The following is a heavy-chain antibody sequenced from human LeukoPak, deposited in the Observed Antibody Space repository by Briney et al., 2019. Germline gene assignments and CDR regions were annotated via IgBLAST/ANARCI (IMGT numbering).Heavy chain of an antibody. D-gene: IGHD2-8*01. J-gene: IGHJ4*02. V-gene: IGHV7-4-1*02. CDR1: GYTFTSYF. Sequence: ASVKVSCKASGYTFTSYFIHWVRQAPGQGLEWVGWINTNTGNPSYAQGFTGRFVFTLDTSVGTAYLQTSSLKAEDTAIYYCAKGGEGTGMRLDYWGQGTLVTVSS. CDR3: AKGGEGTGMRLDY. CDR2: INTNTGNP.